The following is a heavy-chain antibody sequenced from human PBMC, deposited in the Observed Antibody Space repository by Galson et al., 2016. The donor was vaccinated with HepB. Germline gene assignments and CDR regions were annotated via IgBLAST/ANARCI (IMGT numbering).Heavy chain of an antibody. CDR1: GFTFTEYY. CDR3: ARDPGGYGFIDS. J-gene: IGHJ4*02. V-gene: IGHV3-11*06. CDR2: LSPPTRYT. Sequence: SLRLSCAASGFTFTEYYMTWIRQAPGKGLEWLSYLSPPTRYTNSADSAKGRFTIFRDNAKNSVYLQMNSLRAEDTAVYYCARDPGGYGFIDSWGQGTLVTVSS. D-gene: IGHD5-12*01.